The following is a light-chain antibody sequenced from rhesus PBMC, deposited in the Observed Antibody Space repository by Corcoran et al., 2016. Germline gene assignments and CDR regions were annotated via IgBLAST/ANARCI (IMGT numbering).Light chain of an antibody. CDR1: QSISSW. V-gene: IGKV1-22*01. Sequence: DIQMTQSPSSLSASVGDTVTITCRASQSISSWLAWYQQKPGKAPKLLIYKGSILQSGVPSRFSGSGSGTDFTLTISSLQSEDFATYYCQQYSSSPYSFGQGTKVEIK. CDR3: QQYSSSPYS. J-gene: IGKJ2*01. CDR2: KGS.